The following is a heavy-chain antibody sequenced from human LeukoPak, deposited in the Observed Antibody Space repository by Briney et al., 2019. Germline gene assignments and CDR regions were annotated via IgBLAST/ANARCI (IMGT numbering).Heavy chain of an antibody. CDR2: IYYSGST. V-gene: IGHV4-59*01. CDR3: ARDTPQVGSSGWSRTIDY. CDR1: GGSISSYN. Sequence: SETLSLTCTVSGGSISSYNWSWIRQPPGKGLEWIGDIYYSGSTNYNPSLKSRVTISVDTSKNQFSLKLSSVTAADTAVYYCARDTPQVGSSGWSRTIDYWGQGTLVTVSS. J-gene: IGHJ4*02. D-gene: IGHD6-19*01.